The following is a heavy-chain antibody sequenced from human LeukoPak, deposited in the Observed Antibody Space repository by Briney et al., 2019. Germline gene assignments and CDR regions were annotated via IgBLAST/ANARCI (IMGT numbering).Heavy chain of an antibody. Sequence: SETLSLTCGISGGSLSAYYWNWIRQPPGKGLEWIGEINHSGITDHNPSLKSRVTISLDTSKNQFSLKLSSVTAADTAVYYCARGSPTGLGDHDAFDIWGQGTMVTVSS. CDR3: ARGSPTGLGDHDAFDI. J-gene: IGHJ3*02. CDR2: INHSGIT. CDR1: GGSLSAYY. D-gene: IGHD3-16*01. V-gene: IGHV4-34*01.